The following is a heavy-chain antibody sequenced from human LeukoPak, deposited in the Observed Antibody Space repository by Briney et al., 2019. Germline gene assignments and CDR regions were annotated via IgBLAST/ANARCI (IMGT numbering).Heavy chain of an antibody. CDR2: IWYDGSNK. Sequence: GGSLRLSCAAPGFTFSSYAMSWVRQAPGKGLEWVALIWYDGSNKYYADSVKGRFTISRDNSKNTLYLQMNSLRAEDTAVYYCAGSYYNVFDYWGQGTLVTVSS. J-gene: IGHJ4*02. V-gene: IGHV3-33*08. D-gene: IGHD3-10*01. CDR3: AGSYYNVFDY. CDR1: GFTFSSYA.